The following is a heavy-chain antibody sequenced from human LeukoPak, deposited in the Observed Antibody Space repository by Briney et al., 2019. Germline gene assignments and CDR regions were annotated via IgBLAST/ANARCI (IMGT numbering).Heavy chain of an antibody. Sequence: GGSLRLSCATSGFAFISSGMAWVRQAPGKGLEWVASISASLTYIYYAESMKGRFTISGDNARNSLFLQLDSLRADDTAVYYCARGPEFDSWGGLKYTYFGPLRQGTLVTVSS. V-gene: IGHV3-21*01. CDR3: ARGPEFDSWGGLKYTYFGP. J-gene: IGHJ5*02. D-gene: IGHD3-3*01. CDR1: GFAFISSG. CDR2: ISASLTYI.